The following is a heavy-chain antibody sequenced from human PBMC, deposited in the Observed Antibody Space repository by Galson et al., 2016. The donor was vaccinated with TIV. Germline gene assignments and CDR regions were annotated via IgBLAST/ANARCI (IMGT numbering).Heavy chain of an antibody. D-gene: IGHD3-3*01. V-gene: IGHV1-18*01. CDR1: GYTLSSYS. J-gene: IGHJ6*03. CDR3: ARVPTKTFDFWSGYDNSFCMDV. Sequence: GYTLSSYSISWVRQAPGQGLEWLGWISGYNGNKNYAQKFQGRVTMTTDTSTSTAYMELRSLRSDDTAVYYCARVPTKTFDFWSGYDNSFCMDVWGKGTTVIVSS. CDR2: ISGYNGNK.